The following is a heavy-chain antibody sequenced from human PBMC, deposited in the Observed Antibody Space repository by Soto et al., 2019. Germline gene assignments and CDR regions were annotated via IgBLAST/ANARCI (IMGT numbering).Heavy chain of an antibody. V-gene: IGHV1-3*01. Sequence: AASVKVSCKASGYTFTSYAMHWVRQAPGQRLEWMGWINAGNGNTRYSQKFQGRVTITRDTSASTAYMELSSLRSEDTAVYYCAAGRGYCSCGSCYYWFDPWGQGTLVTVSS. CDR1: GYTFTSYA. CDR3: AAGRGYCSCGSCYYWFDP. CDR2: INAGNGNT. D-gene: IGHD2-15*01. J-gene: IGHJ5*02.